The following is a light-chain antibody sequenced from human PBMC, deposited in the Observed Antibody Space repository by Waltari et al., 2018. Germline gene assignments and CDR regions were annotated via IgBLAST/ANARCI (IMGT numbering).Light chain of an antibody. CDR3: QQSFNVPYT. Sequence: DIQMTQSPSSLSASVGDRVTITCRESRRVSTNLNWYQQKPGKGPRLLIYAASSLQGGVPPRFSGSGSGTDFTLTISSLQPEDFATYSCQQSFNVPYTFGQGTKLEL. V-gene: IGKV1-39*01. J-gene: IGKJ2*01. CDR1: RRVSTN. CDR2: AAS.